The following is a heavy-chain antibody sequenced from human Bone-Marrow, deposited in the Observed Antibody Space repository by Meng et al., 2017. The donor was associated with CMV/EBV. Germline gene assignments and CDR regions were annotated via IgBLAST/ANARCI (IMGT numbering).Heavy chain of an antibody. Sequence: ESLKISCSASGFTFSNAWMSWVRQAPGKGLEWVGRIKSKTDGGTTDHAAPVKGRFTISRDDSKNTLYLQMNSLKTEDTAVYYCTTAHPFHLRDYWGQGTLVTVSS. D-gene: IGHD3-3*02. CDR3: TTAHPFHLRDY. CDR2: IKSKTDGGTT. J-gene: IGHJ4*02. V-gene: IGHV3-15*01. CDR1: GFTFSNAW.